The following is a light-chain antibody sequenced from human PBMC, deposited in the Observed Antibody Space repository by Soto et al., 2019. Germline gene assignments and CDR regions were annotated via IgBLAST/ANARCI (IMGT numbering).Light chain of an antibody. CDR1: QSVSSSY. CDR2: GTS. V-gene: IGKV3-20*01. Sequence: EIVLTQSPGTLSLSPGESATLSCRASQSVSSSYLSWYQQKPGQAPRLLIHGTSDRATGIPDRFSGSGSGTDFTLTSTSLEPEDFAVYYCQQYGRLPPYTFGQGTKLEIK. CDR3: QQYGRLPPYT. J-gene: IGKJ2*01.